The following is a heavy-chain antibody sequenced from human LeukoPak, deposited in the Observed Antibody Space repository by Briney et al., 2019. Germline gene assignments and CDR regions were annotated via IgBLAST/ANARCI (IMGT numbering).Heavy chain of an antibody. D-gene: IGHD3-10*01. J-gene: IGHJ5*02. CDR1: GFTVSSNY. CDR3: AREGVSRGFDP. CDR2: IYSGGST. V-gene: IGHV3-66*01. Sequence: GGSLRLSCAASGFTVSSNYLSWVRQAPGKGLEWVSLIYSGGSTYYSDSVKGRFTISRDSSENTVYLQMNSLRAEDTAVYYCAREGVSRGFDPWGQGTLVTVSS.